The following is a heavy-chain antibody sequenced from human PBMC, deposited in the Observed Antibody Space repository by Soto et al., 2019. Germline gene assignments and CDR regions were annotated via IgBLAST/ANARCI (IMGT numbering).Heavy chain of an antibody. J-gene: IGHJ4*02. CDR3: AIRTYSTGWYYLDL. CDR2: ISGGGPPT. V-gene: IGHV3-23*01. CDR1: GFTFSSYG. Sequence: EVQMLESGGGLVQPGGSLRLSCTGPGFTFSSYGMSWVRQAPGKGLEWVSGISGGGPPTYYADSVRGRFTISRDNSKNTLYLQMNSLRAEDTAVYYCAIRTYSTGWYYLDLWGRGTLVTVSA. D-gene: IGHD6-25*01.